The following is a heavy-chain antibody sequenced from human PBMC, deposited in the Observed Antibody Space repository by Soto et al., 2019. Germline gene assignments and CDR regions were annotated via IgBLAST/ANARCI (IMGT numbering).Heavy chain of an antibody. CDR3: ARDIGFDIDY. V-gene: IGHV1-18*01. D-gene: IGHD5-12*01. CDR1: GYTFNDFG. Sequence: QVQLVQSGAEVQKPGASVKVSCKTSGYTFNDFGITWVRQAPGLGLEWLGWIYSKAVTINFAPKFQGRVIMTTDTSTSTAYMELTSLTFDDSAVYFCARDIGFDIDYWGQGTLVTVS. CDR2: IYSKAVTI. J-gene: IGHJ4*02.